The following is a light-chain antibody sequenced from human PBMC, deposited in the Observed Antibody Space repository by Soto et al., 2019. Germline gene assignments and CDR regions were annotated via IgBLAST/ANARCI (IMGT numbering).Light chain of an antibody. CDR2: DVS. CDR1: NNDVGGYNH. V-gene: IGLV2-14*01. J-gene: IGLJ2*01. CDR3: SSYRGSNTVV. Sequence: QPVLTQPASVSGSPGQSITISCTGTNNDVGGYNHVSWYQQHPGKAPKLIIYDVSNRPSGVSDRFSGSKSGNTASLTISGLQAEDEGDYHCSSYRGSNTVVFGGGTKLTVL.